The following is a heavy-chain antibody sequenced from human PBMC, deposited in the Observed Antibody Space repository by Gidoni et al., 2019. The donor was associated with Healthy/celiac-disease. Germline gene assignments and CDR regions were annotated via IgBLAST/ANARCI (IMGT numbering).Heavy chain of an antibody. D-gene: IGHD3-22*01. V-gene: IGHV3-30-3*01. Sequence: QVQLVESGGGVVQPGRSLRLSCAASGFTFSSYAMHWVRQAPGKGLEWVAVISYDGSNKYYADSVKGRFTISRDNSKNTLYLQMNSLRAEDTAVYYCARDYYDSSGYRVGAFDIWGQGTMVTVSS. J-gene: IGHJ3*02. CDR2: ISYDGSNK. CDR1: GFTFSSYA. CDR3: ARDYYDSSGYRVGAFDI.